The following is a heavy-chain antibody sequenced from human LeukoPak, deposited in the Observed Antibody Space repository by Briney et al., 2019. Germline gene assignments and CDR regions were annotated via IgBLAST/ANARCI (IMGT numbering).Heavy chain of an antibody. CDR2: INHSGST. CDR1: GGSFSGYY. J-gene: IGHJ4*02. V-gene: IGHV4-34*01. Sequence: KPSETLSLTCAVYGGSFSGYYWSWIRQPPGKGLEWIGEINHSGSTNYNPSLKSRVTISVDTSKNQFSLKLSSVTAADTAVYYCARDRATTVTMGYFDYWGQGTLVTVSS. CDR3: ARDRATTVTMGYFDY. D-gene: IGHD4-17*01.